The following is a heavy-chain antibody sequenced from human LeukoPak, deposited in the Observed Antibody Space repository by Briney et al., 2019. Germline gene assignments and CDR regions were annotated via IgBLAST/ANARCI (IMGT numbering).Heavy chain of an antibody. J-gene: IGHJ4*02. CDR1: GFIFSAYW. D-gene: IGHD5-12*01. CDR3: ASPTARYSGYDWDYFDY. CDR2: INSDGSTT. V-gene: IGHV3-74*01. Sequence: GGSLRLSCAASGFIFSAYWMHWVRHAPGKGLVWVARINSDGSTTTYADSVKGRFTISRDNAKNTLYLQMNSLRVEDTAVYYCASPTARYSGYDWDYFDYWGQGALVTVSS.